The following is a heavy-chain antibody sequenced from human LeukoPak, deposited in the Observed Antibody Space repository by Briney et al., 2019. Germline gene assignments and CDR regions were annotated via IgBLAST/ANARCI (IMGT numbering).Heavy chain of an antibody. J-gene: IGHJ4*02. V-gene: IGHV1-2*02. CDR1: GYTFTGYY. CDR2: INPNSGGT. Sequence: ASVRVSCKASGYTFTGYYMHWVRQAPGQGREGMGWINPNSGGTNYAQKFQGRVTMTRDTSISTAYMELSRLRSDDTAVYYCARAWREYFDWFPFDYWGQGTLVTVSS. CDR3: ARAWREYFDWFPFDY. D-gene: IGHD3-9*01.